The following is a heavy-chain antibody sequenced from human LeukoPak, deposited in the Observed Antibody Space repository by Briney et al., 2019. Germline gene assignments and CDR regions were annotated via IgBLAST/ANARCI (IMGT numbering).Heavy chain of an antibody. CDR3: ARVDGSLWFGELSDTTNWFDP. J-gene: IGHJ5*02. V-gene: IGHV4-4*02. Sequence: SRTLSLTCAVSGGSISSGNWWSWVRQPPGKGLEWIGEIYHSGSTNYNPSLKSRVTISVDKSKNQFSLKLSSVTAADTAVDYCARVDGSLWFGELSDTTNWFDPWGQGTLVTVSS. CDR1: GGSISSGNW. D-gene: IGHD3-10*01. CDR2: IYHSGST.